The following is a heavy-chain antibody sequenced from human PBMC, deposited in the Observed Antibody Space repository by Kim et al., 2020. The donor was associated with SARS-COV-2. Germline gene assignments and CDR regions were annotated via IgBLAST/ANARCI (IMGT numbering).Heavy chain of an antibody. CDR2: ISSSSSYI. V-gene: IGHV3-21*01. Sequence: GGSLRLSCAASGFTFSSYSMNWVRQAPGKGLEWVSSISSSSSYIYYADSVKGRFTISRDNAKNSLYLQMNSLRAEDTAVYYCARESEVDFDWSRNYWYFDLWGRGTLVTVSS. CDR3: ARESEVDFDWSRNYWYFDL. CDR1: GFTFSSYS. J-gene: IGHJ2*01. D-gene: IGHD3-9*01.